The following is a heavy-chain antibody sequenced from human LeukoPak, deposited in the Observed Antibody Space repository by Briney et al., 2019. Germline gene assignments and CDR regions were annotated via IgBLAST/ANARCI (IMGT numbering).Heavy chain of an antibody. J-gene: IGHJ4*02. V-gene: IGHV3-30*18. CDR2: ISYDGSNK. Sequence: TGGSLRLSCAASGFTLSSYGMHWVRQAPGKGLEWVAVISYDGSNKYYADSVKGRFTISRDNSKNTLYLQMNSLRAEDTAVYYCAKSNTVLRFLEWLSYWGQGTLVTVSS. CDR3: AKSNTVLRFLEWLSY. D-gene: IGHD3-3*01. CDR1: GFTLSSYG.